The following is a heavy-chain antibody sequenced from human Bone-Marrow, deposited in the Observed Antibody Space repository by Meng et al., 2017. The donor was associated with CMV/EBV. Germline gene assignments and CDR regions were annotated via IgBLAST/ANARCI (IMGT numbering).Heavy chain of an antibody. D-gene: IGHD6-6*01. J-gene: IGHJ6*02. CDR2: TYYRSKWYN. V-gene: IGHV6-1*01. CDR1: GDSVSSNSAA. Sequence: SQTLSLTCAISGDSVSSNSAAWNWIRQSPSRGLEWLGRTYYRSKWYNDYAVSVKSRITINPDTSKNQFSLQLNSVTPEDTAVYYCAGGGGLYSSSSPFGYYYYGMDVWGQGTTVTVSS. CDR3: AGGGGLYSSSSPFGYYYYGMDV.